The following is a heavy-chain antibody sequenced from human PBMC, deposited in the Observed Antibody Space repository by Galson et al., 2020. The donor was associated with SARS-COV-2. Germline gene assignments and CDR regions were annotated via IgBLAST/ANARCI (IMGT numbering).Heavy chain of an antibody. J-gene: IGHJ4*02. V-gene: IGHV3-30*04. CDR2: ISYDGSDK. Sequence: GGSLRLSCAASGFTFTTYAMHWVRQAPGKGLEWVAVISYDGSDKYYADSVKARFTISRDNSKNTLYLQMNSLRVEDTAVYYCARDWGYDSSGYYYGLDYWGQGTLVTVSS. CDR3: ARDWGYDSSGYYYGLDY. D-gene: IGHD3-22*01. CDR1: GFTFTTYA.